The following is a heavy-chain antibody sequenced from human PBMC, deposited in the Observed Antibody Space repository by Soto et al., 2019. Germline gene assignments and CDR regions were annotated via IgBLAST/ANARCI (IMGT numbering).Heavy chain of an antibody. V-gene: IGHV4-30-4*01. CDR2: IYYSGST. CDR1: GDSISSGANY. CDR3: ARVDILTVYGRMDV. Sequence: SETLSLTCTVSGDSISSGANYWSWIRQPPGKGLEWIGYIYYSGSTYYNPTLKSRVTISVDRSKNLFSLKLSSVTAADTAVYYCARVDILTVYGRMDVWGQGTTVTVSS. D-gene: IGHD3-9*01. J-gene: IGHJ6*02.